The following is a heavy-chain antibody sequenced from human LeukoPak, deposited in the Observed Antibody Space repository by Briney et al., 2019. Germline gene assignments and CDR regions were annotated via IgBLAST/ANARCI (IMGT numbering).Heavy chain of an antibody. V-gene: IGHV1-2*02. D-gene: IGHD3-22*01. CDR2: INPNSGGT. J-gene: IGHJ5*02. Sequence: ASVKASCEASGYTFTGYYMHWVRQAPGQGLEWMGWINPNSGGTNYAQKFQGRVTMTRDTSISTAYMELSRLRSDDTAVYYCARGRHDDSSGYCPFDPWGQGTLVTVSS. CDR3: ARGRHDDSSGYCPFDP. CDR1: GYTFTGYY.